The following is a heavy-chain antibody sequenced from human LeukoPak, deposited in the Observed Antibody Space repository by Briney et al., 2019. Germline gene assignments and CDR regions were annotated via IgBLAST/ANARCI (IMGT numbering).Heavy chain of an antibody. V-gene: IGHV1-2*02. CDR3: ARAREYYYYYMDV. CDR1: GYTFTGYY. D-gene: IGHD1-26*01. Sequence: GASVKVSCKASGYTFTGYYMRWVRQAPGQGLEWMGWINPNSGGTNYAQKFQGRVTMTRDTSISTAYMELSRLRSDDTAVYYCARAREYYYYYMDVWGKGTTVTVSS. J-gene: IGHJ6*03. CDR2: INPNSGGT.